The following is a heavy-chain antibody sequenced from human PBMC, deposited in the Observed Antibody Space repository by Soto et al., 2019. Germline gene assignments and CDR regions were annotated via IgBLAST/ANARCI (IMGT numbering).Heavy chain of an antibody. D-gene: IGHD2-21*02. CDR2: INTDGSTT. Sequence: PGGSLRLSCAASGFTFSSHWMHWVRQAPGKGLVWVSRINTDGSTTNYADYVKGRSTVSRDNAKNTLYLQMNSLRAEDTAVYYCASSLPWPLDLNYWGQSTLVTVSS. CDR1: GFTFSSHW. V-gene: IGHV3-74*01. CDR3: ASSLPWPLDLNY. J-gene: IGHJ4*02.